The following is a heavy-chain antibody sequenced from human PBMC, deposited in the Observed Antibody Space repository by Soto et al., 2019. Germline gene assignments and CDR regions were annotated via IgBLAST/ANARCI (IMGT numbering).Heavy chain of an antibody. J-gene: IGHJ4*02. D-gene: IGHD6-13*01. V-gene: IGHV3-7*03. CDR2: IKQDGSEK. Sequence: XGSLRLSCVASGFIFSNHCLSWVRQAPGKGLEWVANIKQDGSEKYYVDSVKGRFTISRDNAKNSLYLQMNSLRADDTAVYYCKTLYSTWPTGGDYWGQGTLVTVSS. CDR1: GFIFSNHC. CDR3: KTLYSTWPTGGDY.